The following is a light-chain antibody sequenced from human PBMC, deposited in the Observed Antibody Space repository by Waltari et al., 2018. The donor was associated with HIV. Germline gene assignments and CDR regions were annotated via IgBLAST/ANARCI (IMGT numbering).Light chain of an antibody. CDR3: QSYDSSLRGYV. CDR1: SSNIRAAYH. J-gene: IGLJ1*01. V-gene: IGLV1-40*01. Sequence: QSVLTQPPSVSGAPGQRVTISCTGSSSNIRAAYHVHRYQHLPGTAPKLLIYGNNNRPSGVPDRFSGSKSGTSASLAITGLQAEDEADYYCQSYDSSLRGYVFGTGTKVTVL. CDR2: GNN.